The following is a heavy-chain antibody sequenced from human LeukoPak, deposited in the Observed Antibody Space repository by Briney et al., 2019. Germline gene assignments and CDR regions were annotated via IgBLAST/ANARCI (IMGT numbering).Heavy chain of an antibody. D-gene: IGHD2-2*02. CDR1: GGSFSGYH. CDR3: ARAAVVFCSSTSCYTRVYYYYGMDV. V-gene: IGHV4-34*01. CDR2: INHSGST. J-gene: IGHJ6*02. Sequence: SETLSLTCAVYGGSFSGYHWSWIRQPPGKGLEWIGEINHSGSTNYNPSLKSRVTISVDTSKNQFSLKLSSVTAADTAVYYCARAAVVFCSSTSCYTRVYYYYGMDVWGQGTTVTVSS.